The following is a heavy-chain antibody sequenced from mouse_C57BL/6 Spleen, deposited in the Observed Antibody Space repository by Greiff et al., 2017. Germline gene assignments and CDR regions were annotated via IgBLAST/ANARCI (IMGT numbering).Heavy chain of an antibody. D-gene: IGHD2-4*01. CDR1: GFNIKDDY. CDR2: IDPENGDT. CDR3: TTNYDYDGVGARDY. V-gene: IGHV14-4*01. Sequence: EVQLQESGAELVRPGASVTLSCTASGFNIKDDYMHWVKQRPEQGLEWIGWIDPENGDTEYASKFQGKATITADTSSNTAYLQLSSLTSEDTAVYYSTTNYDYDGVGARDYWGQGTSVTVSS. J-gene: IGHJ4*01.